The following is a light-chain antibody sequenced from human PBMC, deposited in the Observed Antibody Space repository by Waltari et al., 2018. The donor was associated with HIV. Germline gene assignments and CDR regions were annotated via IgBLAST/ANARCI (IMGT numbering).Light chain of an antibody. J-gene: IGLJ2*01. CDR3: SSYTANSRI. CDR2: DVS. Sequence: QSALTQPASVSGSLGQSTTISCTGTSTDVGGHNSVSWYQQHPGKAPKRLISDVSNRPSGVSNLFSGSKSGNTASLTISGLQAEDEADYYCSSYTANSRIFGGGTRLTVL. CDR1: STDVGGHNS. V-gene: IGLV2-14*03.